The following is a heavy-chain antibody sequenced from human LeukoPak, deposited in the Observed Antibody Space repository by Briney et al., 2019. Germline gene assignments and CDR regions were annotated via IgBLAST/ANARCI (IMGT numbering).Heavy chain of an antibody. CDR2: LNRDGSVK. D-gene: IGHD6-25*01. Sequence: PGGSLRLSCAASGFTFSDYYMSWVRQAPGKGLELVANLNRDGSVKNYVDSVKGRFTISRDNAKNSLYLQMNRLRAEDTAVFYCARDSGTCRGCAFDVWGHGTMVTVSS. J-gene: IGHJ3*01. V-gene: IGHV3-7*01. CDR3: ARDSGTCRGCAFDV. CDR1: GFTFSDYY.